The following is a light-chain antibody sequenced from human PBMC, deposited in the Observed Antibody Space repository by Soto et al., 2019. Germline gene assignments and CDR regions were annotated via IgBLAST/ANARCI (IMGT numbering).Light chain of an antibody. CDR1: SSDVGGYNY. CDR2: EVS. J-gene: IGLJ1*01. Sequence: QSVLTQPASVSGFPGQSITISCTGTSSDVGGYNYVSWYQQHPGKAPKLMIYEVSNRPSGVSNRFSGSKSGNTASLTISGLQAEDEADYYCISHTSRSIDYVFGTGTKVTVL. V-gene: IGLV2-14*01. CDR3: ISHTSRSIDYV.